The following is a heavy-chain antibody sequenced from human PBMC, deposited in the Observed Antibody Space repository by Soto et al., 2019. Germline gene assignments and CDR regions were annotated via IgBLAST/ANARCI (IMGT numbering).Heavy chain of an antibody. Sequence: ASVKVSCKASGYTFTSYYIHWVRQAPGQGLESMGWINPNSGGTNYAQKFQGRVTMTRDTSISTAYMELSRLRSDDKAVYYCARESADRGYWGQGTLVTVYS. CDR2: INPNSGGT. V-gene: IGHV1-2*02. CDR1: GYTFTSYY. J-gene: IGHJ4*02. D-gene: IGHD2-2*01. CDR3: ARESADRGY.